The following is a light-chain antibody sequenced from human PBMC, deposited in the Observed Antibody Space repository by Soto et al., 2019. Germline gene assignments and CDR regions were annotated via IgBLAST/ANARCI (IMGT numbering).Light chain of an antibody. CDR2: GAS. V-gene: IGKV3-20*01. J-gene: IGKJ1*01. Sequence: EIVLTQSPGTLSLSPGERATLSCRASQSVSSSYLAWYQQKPGQAPRLLIYGASSRATGIPDRFSGSGPGTDFTLTISRLEPEDFAVYYCPQYGSSSWTFGQGTKVDIK. CDR1: QSVSSSY. CDR3: PQYGSSSWT.